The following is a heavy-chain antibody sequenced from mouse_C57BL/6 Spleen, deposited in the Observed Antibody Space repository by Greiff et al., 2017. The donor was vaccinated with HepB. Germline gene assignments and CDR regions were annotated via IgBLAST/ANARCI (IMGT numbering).Heavy chain of an antibody. J-gene: IGHJ2*01. D-gene: IGHD2-4*01. CDR3: TTYDYVY. Sequence: EVKLQESGAELVRPGASVKLSCTASGFNIKDDYMHWVKQRPEQGLEWIGWIDPENGDTEYASKFQGKATITADTSSNTAYLQLSSLTSEDTAVYYCTTYDYVYWGQGTTLTVSS. CDR2: IDPENGDT. CDR1: GFNIKDDY. V-gene: IGHV14-4*01.